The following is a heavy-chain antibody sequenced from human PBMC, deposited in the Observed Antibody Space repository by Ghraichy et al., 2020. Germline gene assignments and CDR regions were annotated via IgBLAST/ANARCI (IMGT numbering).Heavy chain of an antibody. Sequence: SETLSLTCAVYGGSFSGYYWSWIRQPPGKGLEWIGEINHSGSTNYNPSLKRRVTISVDTSKNQFSLKLSSVTAADTAGYYCARGLPCSSSWYLFGWYFDPWGRGTLVTVSS. CDR1: GGSFSGYY. V-gene: IGHV4-34*01. CDR2: INHSGST. CDR3: ARGLPCSSSWYLFGWYFDP. J-gene: IGHJ2*01. D-gene: IGHD6-13*01.